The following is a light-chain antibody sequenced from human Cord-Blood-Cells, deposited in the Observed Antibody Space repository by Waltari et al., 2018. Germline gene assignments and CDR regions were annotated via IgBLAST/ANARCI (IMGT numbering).Light chain of an antibody. CDR2: GAS. J-gene: IGKJ1*01. Sequence: EIVLTQSPGTLSLSPGERAILSCRASQSVSSSYLAWYQQKPGQAPRLLIYGASSRATGIPDRFSGSGYGTDFTLTISRLEPEDCAVYYCQQYGSSPTFGQGTKVESK. V-gene: IGKV3-20*01. CDR3: QQYGSSPT. CDR1: QSVSSSY.